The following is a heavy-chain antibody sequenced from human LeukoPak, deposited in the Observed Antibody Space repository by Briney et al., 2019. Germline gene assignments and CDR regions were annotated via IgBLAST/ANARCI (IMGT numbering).Heavy chain of an antibody. J-gene: IGHJ5*02. Sequence: ASVKVSCKASGYSFTGYYMYWVRQAPGQGLEWMGWIAPDSGGTNYVQKFQGRVTMTRDTSISTAYMELSRLRSDDTALYYCARVLTHKWFDLWGQGTLVTVSS. V-gene: IGHV1-2*02. CDR2: IAPDSGGT. D-gene: IGHD2-8*01. CDR3: ARVLTHKWFDL. CDR1: GYSFTGYY.